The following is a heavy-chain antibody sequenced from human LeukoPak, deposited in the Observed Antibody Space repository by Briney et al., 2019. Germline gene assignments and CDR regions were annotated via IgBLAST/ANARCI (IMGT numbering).Heavy chain of an antibody. V-gene: IGHV3-21*01. CDR2: ISSSSSYI. CDR1: GFTFSSYW. Sequence: PGGSLRLSCAASGFTFSSYWMSWVRQAPGKGLEWVSSISSSSSYIYYADSVKGRFTISRDNAKNSLYLQMYSLRAEDTAVYYCARDGKTLGYSYGYLGYWGQGTLVTVSS. D-gene: IGHD5-18*01. J-gene: IGHJ4*02. CDR3: ARDGKTLGYSYGYLGY.